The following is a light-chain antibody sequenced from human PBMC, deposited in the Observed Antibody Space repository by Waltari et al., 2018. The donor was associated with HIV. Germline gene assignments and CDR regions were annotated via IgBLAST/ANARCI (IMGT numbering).Light chain of an antibody. CDR1: YSNIGDDN. CDR2: KTT. Sequence: QSLLTLPPSASGNPGQRVTFSCSGSYSNIGDDNVYLYQHPPGTAPKLLIYKTTQRPSGGPDRFSGSKSGPSASLAISGLRSEDEADYYCTGWDASLSEYVFGTGTRVTVL. V-gene: IGLV1-47*01. J-gene: IGLJ1*01. CDR3: TGWDASLSEYV.